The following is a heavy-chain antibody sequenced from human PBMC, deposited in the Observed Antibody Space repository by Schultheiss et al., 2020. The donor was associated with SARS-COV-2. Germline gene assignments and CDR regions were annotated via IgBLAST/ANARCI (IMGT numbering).Heavy chain of an antibody. J-gene: IGHJ6*02. CDR2: IYYSGST. V-gene: IGHV4-34*01. D-gene: IGHD5-12*01. Sequence: SQTLSLTFAVYGGSFSGYYWSWIRQPPGKGLEWIGSIYYSGSTYYNPSLKSRVTISVDTSKNQFSLKLSSVTAADTAVYYCASGVRVATPIGYYYYGMDVWGQGTTVTVFS. CDR1: GGSFSGYY. CDR3: ASGVRVATPIGYYYYGMDV.